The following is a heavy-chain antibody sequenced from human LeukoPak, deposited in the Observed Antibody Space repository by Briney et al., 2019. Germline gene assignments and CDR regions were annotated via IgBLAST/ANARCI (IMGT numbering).Heavy chain of an antibody. Sequence: PGGSLRLSCAASGFTFSSYWMSWVRQAPGKGLEWVANIKQDGSEKYYVDSVKGRFTISRDNAKNSLYLQMNSLRAGDTAVYYCARDRYYGSGSYSDYWGQGTLVTVSS. J-gene: IGHJ4*02. CDR1: GFTFSSYW. V-gene: IGHV3-7*01. D-gene: IGHD3-10*01. CDR3: ARDRYYGSGSYSDY. CDR2: IKQDGSEK.